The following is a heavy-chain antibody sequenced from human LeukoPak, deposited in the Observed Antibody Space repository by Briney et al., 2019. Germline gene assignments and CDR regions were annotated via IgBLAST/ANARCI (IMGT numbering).Heavy chain of an antibody. CDR3: AKSLRAISDSSGYYSFSDY. J-gene: IGHJ4*02. CDR2: ITASGPTT. CDR1: GFTLTTYA. Sequence: GGSLRLSCAASGFTLTTYAMTWVRQAPGKGLEWVSGITASGPTTYYADSVKGRFTISRDNSKNTLYLQMNSLRAEDTAAYYCAKSLRAISDSSGYYSFSDYWGQGTLVTVSS. D-gene: IGHD3-22*01. V-gene: IGHV3-23*01.